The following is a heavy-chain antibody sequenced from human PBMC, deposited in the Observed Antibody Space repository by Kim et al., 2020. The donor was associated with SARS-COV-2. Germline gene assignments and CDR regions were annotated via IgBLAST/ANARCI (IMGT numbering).Heavy chain of an antibody. CDR2: IYHSGST. D-gene: IGHD3-22*01. CDR1: GGSISSSNW. CDR3: AGTDSSGYYSNYFDY. V-gene: IGHV4-4*02. Sequence: SETLSLTCAVSGGSISSSNWWSWVRQPPGKGLEWIGEIYHSGSTNYNPSLKSRVTISVDKSKNQFSLKLSSVTAADTAVYYCAGTDSSGYYSNYFDYWGQGTLVTVSS. J-gene: IGHJ4*02.